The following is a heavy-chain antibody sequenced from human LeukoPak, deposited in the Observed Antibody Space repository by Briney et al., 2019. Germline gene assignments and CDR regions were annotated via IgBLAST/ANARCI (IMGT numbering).Heavy chain of an antibody. CDR3: ARVRGMLPRNY. Sequence: GSSVTVSHKASVYTFTSYGISWLRQAPGQGLAWMGWTSAYNDNTNYAQKLQGRVAMTTDTSTSTAYMELRSLRSDDTAVYYCARVRGMLPRNYWGQGTLVTVSS. J-gene: IGHJ4*02. CDR2: TSAYNDNT. D-gene: IGHD2-8*01. V-gene: IGHV1-18*01. CDR1: VYTFTSYG.